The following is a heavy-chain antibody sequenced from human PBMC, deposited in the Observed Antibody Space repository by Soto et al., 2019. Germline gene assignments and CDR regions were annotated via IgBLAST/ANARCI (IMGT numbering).Heavy chain of an antibody. D-gene: IGHD1-26*01. Sequence: EVQLVESGGGLVQPGRSLRLSCAASGFTFDDYAMHWVRQAPGKGLEWVSGISWNSGSIGYADSVKGRFTISRDNAKNSLYLQMNRLRAEDTALYYCAKDEDYSGSGGGGSNWGQGTLVTVSS. V-gene: IGHV3-9*01. CDR1: GFTFDDYA. CDR3: AKDEDYSGSGGGGSN. CDR2: ISWNSGSI. J-gene: IGHJ4*02.